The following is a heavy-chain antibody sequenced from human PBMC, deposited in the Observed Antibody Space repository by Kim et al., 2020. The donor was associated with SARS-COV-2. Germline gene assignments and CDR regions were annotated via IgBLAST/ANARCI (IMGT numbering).Heavy chain of an antibody. J-gene: IGHJ1*01. V-gene: IGHV3-21*01. CDR1: GFPFNTYS. CDR3: ARGTLVRCVLLGF. CDR2: ISSSRSYI. Sequence: GGSLRLSCVASGFPFNTYSINWVRQAPGKGLEWVATISSSRSYIYYADSVKGRFTISRDNAKNSVWLQMTGLRVEDSAVYFCARGTLVRCVLLGFWGQG. D-gene: IGHD3-10*01.